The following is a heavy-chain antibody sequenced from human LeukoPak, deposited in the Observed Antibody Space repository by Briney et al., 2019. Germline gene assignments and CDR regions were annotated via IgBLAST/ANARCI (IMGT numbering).Heavy chain of an antibody. CDR3: ARGWLLLWFGEPRPFDP. Sequence: SETLSLTCAVYGGSFSGYYWSWIRQPPGKGLEWIGEINYSGSTNYNPSLKSRVTISVDTSKNQFSLKLSSVTAADTAVYYCARGWLLLWFGEPRPFDPWGQGTLVTVSS. D-gene: IGHD3-10*01. CDR2: INYSGST. CDR1: GGSFSGYY. J-gene: IGHJ5*02. V-gene: IGHV4-34*01.